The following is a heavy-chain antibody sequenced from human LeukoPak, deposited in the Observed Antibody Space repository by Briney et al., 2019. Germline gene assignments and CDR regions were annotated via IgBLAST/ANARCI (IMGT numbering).Heavy chain of an antibody. Sequence: PGGSLRLSCAASGFILSNSAMTWVRQAPGKGLQWVSGIDTKGTRTYYADSVRGRFSISRDNAKNTLSLQMNSLRAEDTAVYYCARDGGNYSPQDYWGQGTLVTVSS. CDR3: ARDGGNYSPQDY. CDR1: GFILSNSA. D-gene: IGHD1-26*01. V-gene: IGHV3-74*01. J-gene: IGHJ4*02. CDR2: IDTKGTRT.